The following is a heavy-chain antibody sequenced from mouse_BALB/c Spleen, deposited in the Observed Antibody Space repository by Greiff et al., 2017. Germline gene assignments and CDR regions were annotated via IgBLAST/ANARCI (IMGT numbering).Heavy chain of an antibody. D-gene: IGHD2-3*01. J-gene: IGHJ2*01. CDR2: ISSGGSYT. V-gene: IGHV5-9-3*01. Sequence: DVMLVESGGGLVKPGGSLKLSCAASGFTFSSYAMSWVRQTPEKRLEWVATISSGGSYTYYPDSVKGRFTISRDNAKNTLYLQMSSLRSEDTAMYYCARQDDGYYDYWGQGTTLTVSS. CDR1: GFTFSSYA. CDR3: ARQDDGYYDY.